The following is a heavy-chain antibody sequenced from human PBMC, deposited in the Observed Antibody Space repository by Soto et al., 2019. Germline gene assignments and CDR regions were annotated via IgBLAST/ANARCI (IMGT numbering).Heavy chain of an antibody. Sequence: PGGSLRLSCSASGFTFSSYAMHWVRQAPGKGLEYVSAISSNGGSTHYADSVKGRFTISRDNSKNTLYLQMSSLRAEDTAVYYCVKDLGRAAGVWYFDLWGRGTLVTVSS. J-gene: IGHJ2*01. CDR1: GFTFSSYA. D-gene: IGHD2-15*01. CDR2: ISSNGGST. V-gene: IGHV3-64D*06. CDR3: VKDLGRAAGVWYFDL.